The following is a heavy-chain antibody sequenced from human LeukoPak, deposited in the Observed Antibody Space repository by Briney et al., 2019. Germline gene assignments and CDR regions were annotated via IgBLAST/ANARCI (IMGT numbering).Heavy chain of an antibody. CDR2: IYYSGST. CDR1: GGSISSGGYY. V-gene: IGHV4-31*03. CDR3: AREPGRPDTPYYYGMDV. J-gene: IGHJ6*02. D-gene: IGHD1-14*01. Sequence: SETLSLTCTVSGGSISSGGYYWSWIRQHPGKGLEWIGYIYYSGSTYYNPSLKSRVTISVDTSKNQFSLKLSPVTAADTAVYYCAREPGRPDTPYYYGMDVWGQGTTVTVSS.